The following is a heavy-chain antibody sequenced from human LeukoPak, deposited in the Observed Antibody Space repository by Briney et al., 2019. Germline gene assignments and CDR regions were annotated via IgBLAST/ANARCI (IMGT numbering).Heavy chain of an antibody. CDR1: GFTFGSYA. CDR2: ISGSGGST. CDR3: AKDPGKLPQYYFDY. J-gene: IGHJ4*02. V-gene: IGHV3-23*01. Sequence: PGGSLRLSCAASGFTFGSYAMSWVRQAPGKGLEWVSAISGSGGSTYYADSVKGRFTISRDNSKNTLYLQMNSLRAEDTAVCYCAKDPGKLPQYYFDYWGQGTLVTVSS. D-gene: IGHD5-24*01.